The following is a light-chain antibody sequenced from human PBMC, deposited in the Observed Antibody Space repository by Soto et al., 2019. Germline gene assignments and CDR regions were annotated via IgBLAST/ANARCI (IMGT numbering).Light chain of an antibody. V-gene: IGKV1-39*01. CDR3: QQSDRTPWT. CDR1: QSISTY. CDR2: EAS. Sequence: DIQMTQSPSSLSASVGDRVTITCRASQSISTYLNWYQQKPGKAPNLLIYEASSLQSGVPSRFSGSGSGTDFTLTINSLQPEDLATYYCQQSDRTPWTFGQGTKVEIK. J-gene: IGKJ1*01.